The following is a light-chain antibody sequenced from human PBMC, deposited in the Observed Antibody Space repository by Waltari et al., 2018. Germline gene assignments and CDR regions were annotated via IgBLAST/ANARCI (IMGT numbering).Light chain of an antibody. V-gene: IGLV2-23*02. J-gene: IGLJ2*01. CDR1: SSYVGSYNL. Sequence: QSALTQPASVSGSPGQSIPLSCTGTSSYVGSYNLVSWYQQHPGKAPKLMIYAVSKRPSGVSNRFSGSKSGNTASLTISGLQAEDEAEYYCCSYAGSSTFVVFGGGTKLTVL. CDR3: CSYAGSSTFVV. CDR2: AVS.